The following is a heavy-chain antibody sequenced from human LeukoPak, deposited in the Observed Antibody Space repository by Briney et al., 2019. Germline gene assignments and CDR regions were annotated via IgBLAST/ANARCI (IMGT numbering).Heavy chain of an antibody. CDR3: ARGTYYVDTRAQETDDY. CDR1: GGSFNNYY. J-gene: IGHJ4*02. Sequence: SESLSLTCAVYGGSFNNYYWSWIRQPPGKGLEWIGEILHSGSTNSNPSLKSRLTISVDTPKNQFSLKLSSVTAADTAVYYCARGTYYVDTRAQETDDYWGQGTLVTVS. D-gene: IGHD3-16*01. V-gene: IGHV4-34*01. CDR2: ILHSGST.